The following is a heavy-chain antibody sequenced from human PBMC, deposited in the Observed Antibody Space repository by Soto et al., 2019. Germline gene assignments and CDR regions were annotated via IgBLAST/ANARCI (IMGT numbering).Heavy chain of an antibody. Sequence: ASVKVSCKASGYTFTSYYMHWVRQAPGQGLEWMGIINPSGGSTSYAQKFQGRVTMTRDTSTSTVYMELSSLRSEDTAAYYCARDIYSYGLFDYWGQGTLVTVSS. CDR2: INPSGGST. J-gene: IGHJ4*02. V-gene: IGHV1-46*01. D-gene: IGHD5-18*01. CDR3: ARDIYSYGLFDY. CDR1: GYTFTSYY.